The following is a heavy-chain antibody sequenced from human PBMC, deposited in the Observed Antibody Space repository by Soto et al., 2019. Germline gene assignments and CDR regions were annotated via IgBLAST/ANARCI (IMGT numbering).Heavy chain of an antibody. Sequence: SETLSLTCSVSGGSIGGYYWSWIRQSPEKGLEWIGNIYYSGSTLYSPSLKSRVIISLDTSKNEFSLKMTSVTPADTAIYYCARVGQSIAARRAFDVWGQGTMVTVS. V-gene: IGHV4-59*01. J-gene: IGHJ3*01. CDR1: GGSIGGYY. CDR2: IYYSGST. CDR3: ARVGQSIAARRAFDV. D-gene: IGHD6-6*01.